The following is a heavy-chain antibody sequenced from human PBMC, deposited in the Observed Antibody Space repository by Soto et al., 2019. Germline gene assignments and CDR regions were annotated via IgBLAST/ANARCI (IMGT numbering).Heavy chain of an antibody. V-gene: IGHV4-59*01. CDR1: GGSITSSY. CDR2: IYDTGISGYTPST. D-gene: IGHD3-10*01. J-gene: IGHJ6*02. CDR3: ARGEDAFFYYGLDV. Sequence: SETLSLTCTVSGGSITSSYWSWFRRPPGEGLEWIAYIYDTGISGYTPSTSYNPSLKRRVTMSVDTSKSQFSLKLTSVTAADTAVYYCARGEDAFFYYGLDVWGQGITVTVSS.